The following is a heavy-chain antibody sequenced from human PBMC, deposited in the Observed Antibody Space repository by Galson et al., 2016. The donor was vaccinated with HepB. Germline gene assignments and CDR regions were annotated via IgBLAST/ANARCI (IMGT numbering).Heavy chain of an antibody. V-gene: IGHV3-49*03. J-gene: IGHJ6*02. CDR1: GFTFGDYA. CDR2: IRSKAYGGTT. Sequence: SLRLSCAASGFTFGDYAMSWFRQAPGKGLEWVGFIRSKAYGGTTEYGASVKGRFTISRDDSKSIAYLHMNSLKTEDTAVYYCTADCSSTSCYDHYYYHHGMDVWGQGTTVRLL. D-gene: IGHD2-2*01. CDR3: TADCSSTSCYDHYYYHHGMDV.